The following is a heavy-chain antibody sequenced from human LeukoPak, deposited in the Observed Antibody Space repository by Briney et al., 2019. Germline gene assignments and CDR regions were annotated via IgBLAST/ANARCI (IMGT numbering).Heavy chain of an antibody. CDR1: GFTVSSNY. D-gene: IGHD3-16*02. J-gene: IGHJ4*02. Sequence: GGSLRLSCAASGFTVSSNYMSWVRQAPGKGLEWVSVIYSGGSTYYADFVKGRFTISRDNSKNTLYLQMNSLRAEDTAVYYCARGYDYVWGSYRYPDYWGQGTLVTVSS. CDR2: IYSGGST. CDR3: ARGYDYVWGSYRYPDY. V-gene: IGHV3-66*01.